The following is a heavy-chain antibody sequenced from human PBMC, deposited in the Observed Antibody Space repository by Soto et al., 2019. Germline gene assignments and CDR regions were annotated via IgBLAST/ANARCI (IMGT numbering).Heavy chain of an antibody. J-gene: IGHJ4*02. CDR3: VRTSLVVAAATREDY. CDR1: GFTFSSYW. V-gene: IGHV3-74*01. Sequence: EVQLVESGGGLVQPGGSLRLSCAASGFTFSSYWMHWVRQAPGKGLVWVSRITSDGSSTSYADSGKGRFTISSDNAKNTLYLQMNSLRAEDTAVYYCVRTSLVVAAATREDYWGQGTLVTVSS. CDR2: ITSDGSST. D-gene: IGHD2-15*01.